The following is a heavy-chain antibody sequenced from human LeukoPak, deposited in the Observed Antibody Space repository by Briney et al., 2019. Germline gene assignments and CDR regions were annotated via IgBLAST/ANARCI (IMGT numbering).Heavy chain of an antibody. CDR1: GGSISSYY. D-gene: IGHD6-19*01. CDR3: ARVTGSGWYGGWFDP. Sequence: SETLSLTCTVSGGSISSYYWSWIRQPPGKGLEWIGYIYYSGSTNYNPSLKSRVTISVDTSKNQFSLKLSSVTAADTAVYYCARVTGSGWYGGWFDPWGQGTLVTVSS. J-gene: IGHJ5*02. V-gene: IGHV4-59*01. CDR2: IYYSGST.